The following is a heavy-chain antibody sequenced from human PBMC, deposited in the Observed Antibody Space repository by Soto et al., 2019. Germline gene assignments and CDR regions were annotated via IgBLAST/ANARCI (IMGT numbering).Heavy chain of an antibody. J-gene: IGHJ4*02. Sequence: GGSLRLSCAASGFTFKNYAMTWVRQAPGKGLEWVSLIYGSGGSTDYADSVKGRFTISRDNSKNMLYVQMNSLRDEDTAVYYCARKDVAFDYWAQRIPVTVSS. V-gene: IGHV3-23*01. CDR2: IYGSGGST. CDR1: GFTFKNYA. CDR3: ARKDVAFDY. D-gene: IGHD5-12*01.